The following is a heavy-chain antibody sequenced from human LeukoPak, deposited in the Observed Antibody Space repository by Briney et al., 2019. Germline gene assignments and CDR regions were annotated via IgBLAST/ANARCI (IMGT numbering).Heavy chain of an antibody. Sequence: GESLKISCKASGYILSNYWIGWVRQMPGKGLEWMGIIYPGDSDTRYSPSFQGQVTISADKSISTAYLQWSSLKASDTAMYYCARAVNWLIPDYWGQGTLVTVSS. D-gene: IGHD3-9*01. J-gene: IGHJ4*02. CDR1: GYILSNYW. CDR3: ARAVNWLIPDY. CDR2: IYPGDSDT. V-gene: IGHV5-51*01.